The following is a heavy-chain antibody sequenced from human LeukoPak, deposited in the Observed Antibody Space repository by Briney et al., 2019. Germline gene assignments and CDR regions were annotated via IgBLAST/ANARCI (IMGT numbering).Heavy chain of an antibody. Sequence: GGSLRLSCAAYGFPFSTYAMHWVRQAPGKGLEWVAVVSYDGYSKYYADSVRGRFTISRDNSKNTVSLHMIGLRSEDTAVYSCARGEDYYYMDVWGKGTTVTVSS. CDR3: ARGEDYYYMDV. J-gene: IGHJ6*03. CDR1: GFPFSTYA. V-gene: IGHV3-30*01. D-gene: IGHD1-26*01. CDR2: VSYDGYSK.